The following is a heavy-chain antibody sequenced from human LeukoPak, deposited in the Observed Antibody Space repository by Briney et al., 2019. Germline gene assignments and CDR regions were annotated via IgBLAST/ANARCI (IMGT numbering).Heavy chain of an antibody. D-gene: IGHD4-17*01. V-gene: IGHV4-59*11. CDR1: GGSISSHY. CDR3: ARGGTTVTPGLLWFDP. CDR2: IYYSGST. Sequence: PSETLSLTCSASGGSISSHYWSWIRQPPGKGLEWIGYIYYSGSTKCNPSLKSRVTISVDTSKNQFSLKLSSVTAADTAVYYCARGGTTVTPGLLWFDPWGQGTLVTVSS. J-gene: IGHJ5*02.